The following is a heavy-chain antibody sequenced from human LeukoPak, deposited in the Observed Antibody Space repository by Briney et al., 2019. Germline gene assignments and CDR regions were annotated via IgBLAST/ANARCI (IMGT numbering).Heavy chain of an antibody. CDR1: GYTCTGYY. J-gene: IGHJ5*02. Sequence: ASLKGYCNASGYTCTGYYMHWVRQATGQGLDWMEWMNPNSGNTGYAQKFQGRVTMSRHISISTAYMELSSLRSEDTAVYFFQAEDGIRYFDWLFPYSNWFDPWGQGTLVTVSS. V-gene: IGHV1-8*02. D-gene: IGHD3-9*01. CDR2: MNPNSGNT. CDR3: QAEDGIRYFDWLFPYSNWFDP.